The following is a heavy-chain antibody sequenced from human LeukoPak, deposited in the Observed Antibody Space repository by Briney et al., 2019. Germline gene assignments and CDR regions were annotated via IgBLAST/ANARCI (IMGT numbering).Heavy chain of an antibody. CDR2: INHSGST. J-gene: IGHJ4*02. CDR1: GGSFSGYH. D-gene: IGHD3-22*01. V-gene: IGHV4-34*01. CDR3: ARGYVYDSSGYYYANYFDY. Sequence: SETLSLTCAVYGGSFSGYHWSWIRQPPGKGLEWIGEINHSGSTNYNPSLKSRVTISVDTSKNQFSLKLSSVTAADTAVYYCARGYVYDSSGYYYANYFDYWGQGTLVTVSS.